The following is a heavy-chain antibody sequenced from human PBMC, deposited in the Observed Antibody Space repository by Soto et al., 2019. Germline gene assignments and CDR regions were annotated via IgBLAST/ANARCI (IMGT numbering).Heavy chain of an antibody. Sequence: QVQLQESGPGLVKPSQTLSLTCTVSGGSISSGDYYWSWIRQPPGKGLEWIGYIYYSGSTYYNPSLKSRFTISVDTSKNQFSLKLSSVTAADTAIYYCARGSYDSRGHDNYCFDYWGQGTLVTVSS. CDR2: IYYSGST. J-gene: IGHJ4*02. CDR1: GGSISSGDYY. V-gene: IGHV4-30-4*01. D-gene: IGHD3-22*01. CDR3: ARGSYDSRGHDNYCFDY.